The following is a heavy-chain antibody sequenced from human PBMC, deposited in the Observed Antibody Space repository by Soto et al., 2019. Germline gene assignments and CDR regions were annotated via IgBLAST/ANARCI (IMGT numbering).Heavy chain of an antibody. J-gene: IGHJ4*02. D-gene: IGHD3-10*01. V-gene: IGHV4-39*07. CDR2: IFYSGTT. CDR3: ARDASGRPATY. CDR1: GGSISSSSYY. Sequence: PSETLSLTCTVSGGSISSSSYYWGWIRQPPGKGLEWIGSIFYSGTTYYNPSLKSRVTISGDSSKNQFFLSLMSVTAADTAVYYCARDASGRPATYWGQGILVTVSS.